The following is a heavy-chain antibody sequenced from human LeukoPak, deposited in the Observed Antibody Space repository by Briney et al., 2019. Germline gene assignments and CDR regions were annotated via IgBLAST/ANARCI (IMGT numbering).Heavy chain of an antibody. D-gene: IGHD4-11*01. V-gene: IGHV4-34*01. J-gene: IGHJ4*02. CDR2: INHSGST. CDR1: GGSFSDYY. Sequence: SETLSLTCAVYGGSFSDYYWSWIRQPPGKGLEWIGEINHSGSTTYNPSLKIRVTLSADTSKNQLSLSLSSVTAADTAVYYCARVFYSNYAQFDYWGQGTLVTVSS. CDR3: ARVFYSNYAQFDY.